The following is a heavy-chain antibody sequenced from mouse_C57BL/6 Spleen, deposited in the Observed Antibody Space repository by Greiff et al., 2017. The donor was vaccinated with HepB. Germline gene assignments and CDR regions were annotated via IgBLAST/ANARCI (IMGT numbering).Heavy chain of an antibody. V-gene: IGHV1-55*01. CDR3: AMDYGSSYQFAY. D-gene: IGHD1-1*01. CDR2: IYPGSGST. Sequence: VKLQQSGAELVKPGASVKMSCKASGYTFTSYWITWVKQRPGQGLEWIGDIYPGSGSTNYNEKFKSKATLTVDTSSSTAYMQLSSLTSEDSAVYYCAMDYGSSYQFAYWGQGTLVTVSA. CDR1: GYTFTSYW. J-gene: IGHJ3*01.